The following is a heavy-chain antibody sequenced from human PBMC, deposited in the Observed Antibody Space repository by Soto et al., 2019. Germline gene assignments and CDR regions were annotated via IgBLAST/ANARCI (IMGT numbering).Heavy chain of an antibody. CDR2: IYYSGST. Sequence: SETLSLTCTVSGGXISSYYWSWIRQPPGKGLEWIGYIYYSGSTNYNPSLKSRVTISVDTSKNQFSLKLSSVTAADTAVYYCARRYSSAFDIWGQGTMVTVSS. D-gene: IGHD6-13*01. J-gene: IGHJ3*02. CDR1: GGXISSYY. CDR3: ARRYSSAFDI. V-gene: IGHV4-59*08.